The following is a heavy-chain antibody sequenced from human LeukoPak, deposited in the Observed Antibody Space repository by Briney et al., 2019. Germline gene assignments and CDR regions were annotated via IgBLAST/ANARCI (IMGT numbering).Heavy chain of an antibody. V-gene: IGHV3-23*01. D-gene: IGHD1-26*01. CDR1: GFPFSSYW. CDR3: AKGGKWDVTPFDY. J-gene: IGHJ4*02. CDR2: ISGGGGST. Sequence: PGGSLRLSCVASGFPFSSYWMTCVRQAPGKGLEWVSTISGGGGSTYYADSVKGRFTISRDNSKNTLYLQVNSLRAEDTAVYYCAKGGKWDVTPFDYWGQGTLVTVSS.